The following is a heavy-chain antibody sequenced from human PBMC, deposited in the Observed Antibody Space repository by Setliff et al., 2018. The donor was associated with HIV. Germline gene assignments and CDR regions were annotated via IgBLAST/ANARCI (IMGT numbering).Heavy chain of an antibody. CDR2: IGGSGAVT. J-gene: IGHJ4*02. Sequence: PGGSLRLSCADPKLTSHGYAVSWVRQVPGKGLEWVSSIGGSGAVTYYAASVKGRFTISRDNLKHILYLQMDNLRAEDTAVYYCAEVRLPYWGQGTLVTVSS. CDR1: KLTSHGYA. D-gene: IGHD3-10*01. V-gene: IGHV3-23*01. CDR3: AEVRLPY.